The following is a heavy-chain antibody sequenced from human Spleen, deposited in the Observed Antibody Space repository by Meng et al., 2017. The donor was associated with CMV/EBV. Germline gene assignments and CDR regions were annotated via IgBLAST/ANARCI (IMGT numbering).Heavy chain of an antibody. V-gene: IGHV4-59*01. D-gene: IGHD6-6*01. J-gene: IGHJ6*02. CDR3: ARDNIAARPGGWSYDYYGMDV. CDR2: IYYGGST. Sequence: SETLSLTCAVYGGSISSYYWTWIRQPPGKGLQWIGYIYYGGSTNYNPSLKSRVTISLDTSNNQFSLRLSSVTAADTAVYFCARDNIAARPGGWSYDYYGMDVWGQGTTVTVSS. CDR1: GGSISSYY.